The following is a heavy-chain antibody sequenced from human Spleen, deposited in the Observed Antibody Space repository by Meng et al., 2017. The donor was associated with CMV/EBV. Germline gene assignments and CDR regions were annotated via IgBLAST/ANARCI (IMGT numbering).Heavy chain of an antibody. D-gene: IGHD5-12*01. CDR3: ARGDIATSRRPIDGYDMDV. CDR2: IYYSGTT. V-gene: IGHV4-61*08. J-gene: IGHJ6*02. CDR1: GGSISSGDYY. Sequence: SETLSLTCTVSGGSISSGDYYWSWIRQPPGKGLEWIGYIYYSGTTNYNPSLKSRVTISLHTSKNQFSLKLSSVTAADTAVYYCARGDIATSRRPIDGYDMDVWGQGTTVTVSS.